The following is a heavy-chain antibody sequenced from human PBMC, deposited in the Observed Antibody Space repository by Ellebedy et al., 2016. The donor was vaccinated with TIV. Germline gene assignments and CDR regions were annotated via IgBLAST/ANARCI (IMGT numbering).Heavy chain of an antibody. J-gene: IGHJ2*01. CDR3: ARHTPASGPRYLDL. CDR1: GFTFSTYW. D-gene: IGHD2-2*01. CDR2: IKQDGSEK. V-gene: IGHV3-7*01. Sequence: GESLKISCAASGFTFSTYWMSWVRQAPGKGLEWVAKIKQDGSEKHYVDSVKGRFTISRDNAKNSVYLEMNSLRAEDAGVYFCARHTPASGPRYLDLWGRGTLVTVSS.